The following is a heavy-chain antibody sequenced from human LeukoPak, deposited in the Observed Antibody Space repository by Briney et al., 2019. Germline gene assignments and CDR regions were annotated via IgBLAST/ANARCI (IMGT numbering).Heavy chain of an antibody. Sequence: LPGRSLRLSCAASGFTFSSYAMHWVRQAPGKGLEWVAVISYDGSNKYYADSVKGRFTISRDNSKNTLYLQMNSLRAEDTAVYYCARDPVYDDLKQTFDYWGQGTLVTVSS. CDR2: ISYDGSNK. J-gene: IGHJ4*02. CDR3: ARDPVYDDLKQTFDY. V-gene: IGHV3-30*04. D-gene: IGHD5/OR15-5a*01. CDR1: GFTFSSYA.